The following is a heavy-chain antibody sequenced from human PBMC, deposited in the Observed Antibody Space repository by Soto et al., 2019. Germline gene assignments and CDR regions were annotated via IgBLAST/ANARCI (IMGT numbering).Heavy chain of an antibody. CDR1: GYTFTSYG. D-gene: IGHD3-9*01. CDR2: ISAYNGNT. CDR3: ARDHTHYDILTGQGYYYYGMDV. Sequence: QVQLVQSGAEVKKPGASVKVSCKASGYTFTSYGISWVRQAPGQGLEWMGWISAYNGNTNYAQKLQDRVTMTTDTSTSTAYMELRSLRSDDTAVYYCARDHTHYDILTGQGYYYYGMDVLGQGTTVTVSS. J-gene: IGHJ6*02. V-gene: IGHV1-18*01.